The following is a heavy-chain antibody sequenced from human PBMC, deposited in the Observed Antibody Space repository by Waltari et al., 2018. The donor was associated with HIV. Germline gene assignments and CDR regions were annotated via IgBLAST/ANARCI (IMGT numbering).Heavy chain of an antibody. D-gene: IGHD4-17*01. CDR3: ARDALYGDYVGRFDY. CDR2: IYHSGST. J-gene: IGHJ4*02. V-gene: IGHV4-38-2*02. Sequence: QVQLQESGPGLVKPSETLSLTCAVSGYSISSGYYWGWIRQPPGKGLEWIGSIYHSGSTYYNPSLKSRVTISVDTSKNQFSLKLSSVTAADTAVYYCARDALYGDYVGRFDYWGQGTLVTVSS. CDR1: GYSISSGYY.